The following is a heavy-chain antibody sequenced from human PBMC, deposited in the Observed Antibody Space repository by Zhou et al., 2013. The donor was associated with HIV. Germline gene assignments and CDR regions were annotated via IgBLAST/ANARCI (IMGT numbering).Heavy chain of an antibody. Sequence: EVQLLESGGGLVQPGWSLRLSCAASGFTFNSYAMAWVRQAPGKGLEWVSSISGSGVSTYYGDSVRGRFTISRDNSNNTLYLQMNSLRAEDTAVYYCARDNDGFDIWGQGTMVIVS. CDR1: GFTFNSYA. CDR3: ARDNDGFDI. CDR2: ISGSGVST. J-gene: IGHJ3*02. V-gene: IGHV3-23*01.